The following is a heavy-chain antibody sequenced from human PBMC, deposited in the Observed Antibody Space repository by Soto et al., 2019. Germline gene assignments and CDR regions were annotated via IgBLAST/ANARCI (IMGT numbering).Heavy chain of an antibody. CDR3: ATPELGYPYYYAMDV. CDR2: FDPEDGET. V-gene: IGHV1-24*01. D-gene: IGHD2-15*01. Sequence: GASVKVSCKVSGYTLTELSMHWVRHAPGKGLEWMGGFDPEDGETIYAQKFQGRVTMTEDTSTDTAYMELSSLRSEETAVYYCATPELGYPYYYAMDVWGQGTTVTVSS. J-gene: IGHJ6*02. CDR1: GYTLTELS.